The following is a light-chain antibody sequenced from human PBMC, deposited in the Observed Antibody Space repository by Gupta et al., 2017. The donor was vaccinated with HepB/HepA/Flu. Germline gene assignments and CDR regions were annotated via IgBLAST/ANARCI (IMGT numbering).Light chain of an antibody. Sequence: QSVLTQPPSVSGAPGQTLTISCTGRRSNIGAGYDVHWYQQLPGTAPKLLIYGNNNRPSGVPDRFSGSESGTSASLAITGLLAEDEADYYCQSYDSSLSGLVFGGGTKLTV. CDR2: GNN. CDR1: RSNIGAGYD. J-gene: IGLJ2*01. V-gene: IGLV1-40*01. CDR3: QSYDSSLSGLV.